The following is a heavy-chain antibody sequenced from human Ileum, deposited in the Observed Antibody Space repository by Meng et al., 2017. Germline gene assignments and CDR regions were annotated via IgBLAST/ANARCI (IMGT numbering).Heavy chain of an antibody. CDR2: TYYRSKWYS. CDR1: GGSVFSNIAA. J-gene: IGHJ4*02. Sequence: QVQLPPSGPGLVTPSQTLSRTWAVSGGSVFSNIAAWNWIRQSPLRGLEWLGRTYYRSKWYSEYAVSVKSRISITPDTSKNQFSLQMNSVTPEDTAVYYCASGSGSLDYWGPGTLVTVSS. V-gene: IGHV6-1*01. D-gene: IGHD3-3*01. CDR3: ASGSGSLDY.